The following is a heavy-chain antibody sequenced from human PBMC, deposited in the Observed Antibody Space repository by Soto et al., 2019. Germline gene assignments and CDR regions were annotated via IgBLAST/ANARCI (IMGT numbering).Heavy chain of an antibody. CDR2: IYYSGST. CDR1: GGSISSGGYY. D-gene: IGHD2-2*01. Sequence: PSETLSLTCTVSGGSISSGGYYWSWIRQHPGKGLEWIGYIYYSGSTYYNPSLKSRVTISVDTSKNQFSLKLSSVTAADTAVYYCARERGYCSSTSCQLYNWFDPWGQGTLVTVSS. J-gene: IGHJ5*02. V-gene: IGHV4-31*03. CDR3: ARERGYCSSTSCQLYNWFDP.